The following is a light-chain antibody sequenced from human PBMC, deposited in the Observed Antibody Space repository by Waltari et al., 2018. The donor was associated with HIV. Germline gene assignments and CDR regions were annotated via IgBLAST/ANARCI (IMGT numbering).Light chain of an antibody. V-gene: IGKV1-5*03. CDR3: QQYHSYSWT. CDR2: QAS. J-gene: IGKJ1*01. Sequence: DIQMTQSPSTLSASVGDRVTVTCRASESISTWLAWYQQKPGKAPKLLIYQASSLKSGVPSRFSGSGSGTEFTLTISGLQPDDFATYYCQQYHSYSWTFGQGTKVDVK. CDR1: ESISTW.